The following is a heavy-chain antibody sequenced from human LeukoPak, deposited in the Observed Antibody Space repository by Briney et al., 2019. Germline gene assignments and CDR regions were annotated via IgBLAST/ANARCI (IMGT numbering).Heavy chain of an antibody. D-gene: IGHD3-9*01. Sequence: SETLSLTCTVSGGSISSYYWSWIRQPPGKGLEWIGYIYYSGSTYYHPSLKSRLTISLDTSKNQFSLKLSSVTAADTAVYYCARDGGNFDVDYWGRGTLVTVSS. V-gene: IGHV4-59*12. CDR2: IYYSGST. CDR1: GGSISSYY. J-gene: IGHJ4*02. CDR3: ARDGGNFDVDY.